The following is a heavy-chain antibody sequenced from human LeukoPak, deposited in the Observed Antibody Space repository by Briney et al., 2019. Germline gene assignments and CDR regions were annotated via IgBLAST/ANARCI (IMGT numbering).Heavy chain of an antibody. CDR2: IYTRGST. J-gene: IGHJ3*02. CDR1: GGSINNYH. D-gene: IGHD2-15*01. V-gene: IGHV4-4*07. CDR3: ARGRYCSADICSGGDAFDI. Sequence: PSETLSLTCTVSGGSINNYHWSWIRQPAGKGLEWIGRIYTRGSTNYNPSLKSRVTMSVDTSKNQFSLKPSSVTAADTAVYYCARGRYCSADICSGGDAFDIWGQGTMVSVSS.